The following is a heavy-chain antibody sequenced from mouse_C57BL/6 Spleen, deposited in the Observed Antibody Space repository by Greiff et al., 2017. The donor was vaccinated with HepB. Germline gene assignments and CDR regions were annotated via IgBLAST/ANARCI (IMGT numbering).Heavy chain of an antibody. J-gene: IGHJ4*01. V-gene: IGHV1-81*01. CDR1: GYTFTSYG. CDR2: IYPRSGNT. CDR3: ANYGSSAYAMDY. Sequence: VQLVESGAELARPGASVKLSCKASGYTFTSYGISWVKQRTGQGLEWIGEIYPRSGNTYYNEKFKGKATLTADKSSSTAYMELRSLTSEDSAVYFCANYGSSAYAMDYWGQGTSVTVSS. D-gene: IGHD1-1*01.